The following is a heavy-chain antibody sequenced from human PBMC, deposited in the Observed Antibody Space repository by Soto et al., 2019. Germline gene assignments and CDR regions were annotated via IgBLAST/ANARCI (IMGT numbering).Heavy chain of an antibody. Sequence: QITLKESGPTLVKPTQTLTLTCTFSGFSLSTSGVGVGWIRQPPGKALQWLALIYWDDDKRYSPSLKSRLTITKDTSKNQVVLTMTNMAPVDTATYYCAHSNDMEGVVNPFDYWGQGTLVTVSS. V-gene: IGHV2-5*02. CDR2: IYWDDDK. CDR1: GFSLSTSGVG. D-gene: IGHD3-22*01. J-gene: IGHJ4*02. CDR3: AHSNDMEGVVNPFDY.